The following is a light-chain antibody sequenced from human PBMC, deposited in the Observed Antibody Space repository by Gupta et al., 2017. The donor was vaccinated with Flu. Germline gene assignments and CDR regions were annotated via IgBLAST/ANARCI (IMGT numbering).Light chain of an antibody. CDR3: QQRSSWPSIT. V-gene: IGKV3-11*01. CDR1: ESDSNY. J-gene: IGKJ5*01. CDR2: DES. Sequence: PLSLSAGDGDTLTSSASESDSNYLGWYQQKPGQAPRLLINDESNRATGIPARFSGSGCGTDFTLTISSLEPEDFAVYYCQQRSSWPSITFGQGTRLEIK.